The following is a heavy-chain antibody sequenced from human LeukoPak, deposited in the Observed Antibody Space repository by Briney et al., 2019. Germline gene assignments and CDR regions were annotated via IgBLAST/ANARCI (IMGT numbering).Heavy chain of an antibody. CDR3: ARVPVAVAGTGAAFDI. D-gene: IGHD6-19*01. Sequence: SETLSLTCTVSGGSISSGSYYWSWIRQPAGKGLEWIVRIYTSGSTNYNPSLKSRVTISVDTSKNQFSLKLSSVTAADTAVYYCARVPVAVAGTGAAFDIWGQGTMVTVSS. CDR2: IYTSGST. CDR1: GGSISSGSYY. V-gene: IGHV4-61*02. J-gene: IGHJ3*02.